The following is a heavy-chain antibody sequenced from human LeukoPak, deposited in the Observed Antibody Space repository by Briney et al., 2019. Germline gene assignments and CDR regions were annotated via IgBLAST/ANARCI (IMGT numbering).Heavy chain of an antibody. CDR2: INHSGST. CDR3: ARVPTRKNYYYGMDV. CDR1: GGSFSGYY. Sequence: SETLSLTCAVYGGSFSGYYWSWIRRPPGKGLEWIGEINHSGSTNYNPSLKSRVTISVDTSKNQFSLKLSSVTAADTAVYYCARVPTRKNYYYGMDVWGQGTTVTVSS. V-gene: IGHV4-34*01. J-gene: IGHJ6*02.